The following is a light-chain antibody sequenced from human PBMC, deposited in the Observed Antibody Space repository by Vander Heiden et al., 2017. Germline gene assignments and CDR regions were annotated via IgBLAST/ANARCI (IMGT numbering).Light chain of an antibody. CDR1: QSVDNK. Sequence: EIVMTQSPASLSVFPGGRATLSCRASQSVDNKLGWYLQKPGQAPRLLFYGAASRATGGPARFSASGSGTEFALTISSLQPEDLGTYYCQQYDNWPYTFAQGTKLEI. V-gene: IGKV3-15*01. J-gene: IGKJ2*01. CDR3: QQYDNWPYT. CDR2: GAA.